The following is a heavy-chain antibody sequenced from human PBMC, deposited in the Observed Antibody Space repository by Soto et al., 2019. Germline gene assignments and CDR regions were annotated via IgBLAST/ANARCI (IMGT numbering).Heavy chain of an antibody. Sequence: GGSLRLSCAASGFTFSSYGIHWVRQAPGKGLDWVAVIWYDGSNKYYADSVKGRFTISRDNSKNTLYLQMNSLRAEDTAVYYCASDYYDSSGYYGTRGFIGYWGQGTLVTVSS. CDR2: IWYDGSNK. CDR3: ASDYYDSSGYYGTRGFIGY. J-gene: IGHJ4*02. CDR1: GFTFSSYG. D-gene: IGHD3-22*01. V-gene: IGHV3-30*19.